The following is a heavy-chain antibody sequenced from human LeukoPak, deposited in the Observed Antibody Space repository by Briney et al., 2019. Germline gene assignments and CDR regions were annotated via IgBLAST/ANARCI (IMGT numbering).Heavy chain of an antibody. CDR1: GGSFSGYY. D-gene: IGHD2-2*01. J-gene: IGHJ6*04. CDR2: INHSGST. Sequence: SETLSLTCAVYGGSFSGYYWSWIRQPPGKGLEWIGEINHSGSTNYNPSLKSRVTISVDTSKNQFSLKLSSVTAADTAVYYCARGYGVVVPAAMVNYGMDVGGKGTTVTVSS. V-gene: IGHV4-34*01. CDR3: ARGYGVVVPAAMVNYGMDV.